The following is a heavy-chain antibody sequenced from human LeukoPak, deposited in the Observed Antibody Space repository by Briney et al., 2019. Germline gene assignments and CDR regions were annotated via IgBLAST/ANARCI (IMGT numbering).Heavy chain of an antibody. Sequence: GESLKISCKGSGYTITNYWIGWVRQMPGKGLEWMGIIYPGDSDTRYSPSFQGQVTISVDKSITTAYLQWSSLKASDTAMYYCARLPTTRFTMFPYYFDFWGQGTLVTVSS. V-gene: IGHV5-51*01. CDR2: IYPGDSDT. J-gene: IGHJ4*02. CDR3: ARLPTTRFTMFPYYFDF. D-gene: IGHD3-3*01. CDR1: GYTITNYW.